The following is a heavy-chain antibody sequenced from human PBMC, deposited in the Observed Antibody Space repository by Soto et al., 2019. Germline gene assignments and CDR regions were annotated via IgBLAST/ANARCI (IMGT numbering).Heavy chain of an antibody. CDR3: TRNENYLFDY. D-gene: IGHD1-1*01. Sequence: GGSLRLSCAASGFTFSGSAMHWVRQASGKGLEWVGRIRSKANSYATAYAASVKGRFTISRDDSKNTAYLQMNSLKTEDTAVYYCTRNENYLFDYWGQGTLVTVSS. V-gene: IGHV3-73*01. CDR1: GFTFSGSA. J-gene: IGHJ4*02. CDR2: IRSKANSYAT.